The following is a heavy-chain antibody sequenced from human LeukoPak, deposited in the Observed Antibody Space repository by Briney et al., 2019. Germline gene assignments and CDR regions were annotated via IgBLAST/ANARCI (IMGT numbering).Heavy chain of an antibody. CDR1: GGTFSSYA. J-gene: IGHJ4*02. Sequence: SVKVSCKASGGTFSSYAISWVRHAPGQGLEWMGRINPNFGTANYAQQFQGRVTINTDESTSTAYVELSSLRSEDTAVYYCARGLVGYSYGYYDYWGQETLVTVCS. V-gene: IGHV1-69*05. CDR2: INPNFGTA. D-gene: IGHD5-18*01. CDR3: ARGLVGYSYGYYDY.